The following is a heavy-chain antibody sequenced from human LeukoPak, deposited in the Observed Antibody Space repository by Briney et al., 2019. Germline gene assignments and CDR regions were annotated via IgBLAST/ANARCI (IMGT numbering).Heavy chain of an antibody. CDR2: INPNSGGT. Sequence: ASVKVSCKASGYTFTGYYMHWVRQAPGQGLEWMGWINPNSGGTNYAQKFQGRGTITRDTSISTAYMELSRLRSDDTAVYYCARDVCSSTSCYGWFDPWGQGTLVTVSS. CDR3: ARDVCSSTSCYGWFDP. D-gene: IGHD2-2*01. CDR1: GYTFTGYY. J-gene: IGHJ5*02. V-gene: IGHV1-2*02.